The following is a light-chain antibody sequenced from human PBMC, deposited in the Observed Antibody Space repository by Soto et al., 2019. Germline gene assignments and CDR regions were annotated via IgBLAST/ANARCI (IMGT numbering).Light chain of an antibody. V-gene: IGKV1-39*01. J-gene: IGKJ1*01. CDR3: QQTYSAPPWT. CDR1: QSVRSY. Sequence: DIQMTQSPSSLSASVGDTITITCRASQSVRSYLNWYQQKPGKAPDLLIYTTTSLQGEVPSRFSGSGSETHFTLTITSLQPEDFATYFCQQTYSAPPWTFGPGTKVDIK. CDR2: TTT.